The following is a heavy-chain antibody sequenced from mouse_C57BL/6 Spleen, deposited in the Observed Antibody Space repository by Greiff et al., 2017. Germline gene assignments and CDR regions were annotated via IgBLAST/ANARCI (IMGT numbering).Heavy chain of an antibody. CDR1: GYAFSSSW. D-gene: IGHD1-1*01. V-gene: IGHV1-82*01. Sequence: QVQLQQSGPELVKPGASVKISCKASGYAFSSSWMNWVKQRPGKGLEWIGRIYPGDGDTNYNGKFKGKATLTADKSSSTAYMQLSSLTSEDSAVYFCASPEYYGSSSRDYWGQGTTLTVSS. CDR2: IYPGDGDT. J-gene: IGHJ2*01. CDR3: ASPEYYGSSSRDY.